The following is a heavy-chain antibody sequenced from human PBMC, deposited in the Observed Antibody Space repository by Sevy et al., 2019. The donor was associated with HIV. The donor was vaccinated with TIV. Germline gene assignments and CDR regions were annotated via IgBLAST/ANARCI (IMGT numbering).Heavy chain of an antibody. Sequence: GGSLRLSCAASGFTFSSYAMHWVRQAPGKGLEWVAVISYDGSNKYYADSVKGRFTISRDNSKNTLYLKMNSLRAEDTAVYYCARGHYYYYYMDVWGKGTTVTVSS. CDR1: GFTFSSYA. J-gene: IGHJ6*03. CDR3: ARGHYYYYYMDV. V-gene: IGHV3-30-3*01. CDR2: ISYDGSNK.